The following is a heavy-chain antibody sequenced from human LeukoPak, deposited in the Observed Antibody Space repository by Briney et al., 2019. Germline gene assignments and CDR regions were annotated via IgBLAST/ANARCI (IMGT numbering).Heavy chain of an antibody. CDR1: GESINSLY. Sequence: SETLSLTCTVSGESINSLYWSWIRQPAGKGLEWIGRIYSSGSTNYSPSLKSRVTMSVDTSKNQFSLKLSSVTAADTAVYYCARDPVVPATSMQFDWYFDLWGRGTLVTVSS. V-gene: IGHV4-4*07. J-gene: IGHJ2*01. CDR2: IYSSGST. CDR3: ARDPVVPATSMQFDWYFDL. D-gene: IGHD2-15*01.